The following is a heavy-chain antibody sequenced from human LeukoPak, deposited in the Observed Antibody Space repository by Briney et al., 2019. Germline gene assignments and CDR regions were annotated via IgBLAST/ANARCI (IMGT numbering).Heavy chain of an antibody. Sequence: GGSLRLSCVASGFTFSSYWMHWVRQDPSKGLVWVSRISGDGRNINYADSVRGRFTISRDNAKNTLYLQMNSLRAKDTAVYYCAREDFWSGYYRSCDYWGQGTLVTASS. D-gene: IGHD3-3*01. V-gene: IGHV3-74*01. CDR3: AREDFWSGYYRSCDY. J-gene: IGHJ4*02. CDR1: GFTFSSYW. CDR2: ISGDGRNI.